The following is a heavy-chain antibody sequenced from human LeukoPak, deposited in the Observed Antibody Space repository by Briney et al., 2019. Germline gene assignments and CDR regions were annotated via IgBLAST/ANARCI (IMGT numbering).Heavy chain of an antibody. CDR1: GFTFDDYG. V-gene: IGHV3-20*04. J-gene: IGHJ4*02. CDR2: INWNGGST. D-gene: IGHD3-3*01. CDR3: ARSLQPEVEILRFLEWYPVPTDY. Sequence: GVSLRLSCAASGFTFDDYGMSWVRHAPGKGLEWVSGINWNGGSTVYADSVKGGFTISRANAKNSLYLQMNSLRAEDTGLYYCARSLQPEVEILRFLEWYPVPTDYWGQGTLVTVSS.